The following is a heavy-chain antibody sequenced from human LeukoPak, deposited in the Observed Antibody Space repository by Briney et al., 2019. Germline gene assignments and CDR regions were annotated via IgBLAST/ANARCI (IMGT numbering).Heavy chain of an antibody. CDR1: GGSISSGGYY. J-gene: IGHJ4*02. CDR3: ARRGYSYGYGYYFDY. Sequence: SQTLSLTCTVSGGSISSGGYYWRWIRQHPGKGLEWIGYIYYSGSTYYNPSLKSRVTISVDTSKNQFSLKLSSVTAADTAVYYCARRGYSYGYGYYFDYWGQGTLVTVSS. D-gene: IGHD5-18*01. V-gene: IGHV4-31*03. CDR2: IYYSGST.